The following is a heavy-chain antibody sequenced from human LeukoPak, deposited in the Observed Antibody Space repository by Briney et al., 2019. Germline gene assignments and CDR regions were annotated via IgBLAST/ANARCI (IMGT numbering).Heavy chain of an antibody. V-gene: IGHV3-30*18. CDR2: ISYDGSNK. J-gene: IGHJ5*02. CDR1: GFTFSSYG. D-gene: IGHD1-26*01. CDR3: AKVSGGYPQNWFDP. Sequence: GGSLRLSCAASGFTFSSYGMHWVRQAPGKGLEWVAVISYDGSNKYYADSVKGRFTISRDNSKNTLYLQMNSLRAEDTAVYYCAKVSGGYPQNWFDPWGQGTLVTVSS.